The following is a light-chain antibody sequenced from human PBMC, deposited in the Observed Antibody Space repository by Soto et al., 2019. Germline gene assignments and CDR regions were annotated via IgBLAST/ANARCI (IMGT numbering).Light chain of an antibody. V-gene: IGKV3-11*01. J-gene: IGKJ4*01. CDR3: QQHINSPLT. Sequence: TVVAQSPDTLSLSSGERATLSCRASQTVSSSLAWYQQKPGQAPRLLIYEASNRATGIPARFSGSGSAADFTLTISMLKPEDFALYYCQQHINSPLTFGGGTRVDI. CDR2: EAS. CDR1: QTVSSS.